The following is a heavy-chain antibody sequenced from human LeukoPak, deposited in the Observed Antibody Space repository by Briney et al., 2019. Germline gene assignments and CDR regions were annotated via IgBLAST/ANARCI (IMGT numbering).Heavy chain of an antibody. CDR2: IKQDGSEK. CDR3: ARLQWQPPDY. D-gene: IGHD6-19*01. J-gene: IGHJ4*02. CDR1: GLSISNSW. Sequence: GGSLRLSCAASGLSISNSWMSWFRLAPGKGPEWVANIKQDGSEKYHVDSVKGRFTVSRDNANNLLYLQMNSLRVEDTAVYYCARLQWQPPDYWGQGTLVIVSS. V-gene: IGHV3-7*03.